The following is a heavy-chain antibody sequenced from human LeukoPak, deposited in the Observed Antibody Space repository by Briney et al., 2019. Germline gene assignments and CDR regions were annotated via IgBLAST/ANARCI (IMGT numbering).Heavy chain of an antibody. Sequence: GRSLRLSCAASGFTFSSYAMHWVRQAPGKGLVWVSRINSDGSSTSYADSVKGRFTISRDNAKNTLYLQMNSLRAEDTAVYYCARAGLNWNHPFDIWGQGTMVTVSS. CDR1: GFTFSSYA. V-gene: IGHV3-74*01. CDR3: ARAGLNWNHPFDI. D-gene: IGHD1-14*01. J-gene: IGHJ3*02. CDR2: INSDGSST.